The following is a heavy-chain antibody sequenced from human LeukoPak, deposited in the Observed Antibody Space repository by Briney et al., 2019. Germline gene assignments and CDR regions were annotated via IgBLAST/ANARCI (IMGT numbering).Heavy chain of an antibody. CDR2: IYSGDST. J-gene: IGHJ4*02. Sequence: PGGSLRLSCAVSGFSTNYMSWVRQAPGEGREWVSVIYSGDSTYYADSVKGRFTISRDISKNTLYLQMNSLRPEDTAVYHCARDLWDATGYWGQGTLVTVSS. V-gene: IGHV3-66*02. CDR3: ARDLWDATGY. CDR1: GFSTNY. D-gene: IGHD3-3*01.